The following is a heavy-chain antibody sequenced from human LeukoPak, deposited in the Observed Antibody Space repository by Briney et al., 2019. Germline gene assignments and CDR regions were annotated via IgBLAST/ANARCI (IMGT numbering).Heavy chain of an antibody. CDR2: IYHSGST. V-gene: IGHV4-30-2*01. CDR3: ARGRLADLDY. CDR1: GGSISSYS. J-gene: IGHJ4*02. Sequence: SETLSLTCTVSGGSISSYSWSWIRQPPGKGLEWIGYIYHSGSTYYSPSLKSRVTISVDRSKNQFSLKLSSVTAADTAVYYCARGRLADLDYWGQGTLVTVSS.